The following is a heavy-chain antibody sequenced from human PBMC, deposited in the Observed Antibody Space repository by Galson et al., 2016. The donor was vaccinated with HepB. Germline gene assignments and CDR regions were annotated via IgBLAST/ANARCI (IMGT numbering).Heavy chain of an antibody. D-gene: IGHD4-23*01. Sequence: SLRLSCAASGFTFRDHYMDWVRQAPGKGLEWVGRTRTKAKSYTTDFAASVKGRFTITRDDSKNSLYLQMNSLQTEDTAGYHWVRVVDGGMFDPWGQGTLVIVSS. J-gene: IGHJ5*02. CDR1: GFTFRDHY. V-gene: IGHV3-72*01. CDR2: TRTKAKSYTT. CDR3: VRVVDGGMFDP.